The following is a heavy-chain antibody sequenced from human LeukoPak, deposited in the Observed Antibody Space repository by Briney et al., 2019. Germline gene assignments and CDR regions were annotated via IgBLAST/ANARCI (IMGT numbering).Heavy chain of an antibody. J-gene: IGHJ3*02. CDR1: GGSISSGGYS. Sequence: TLSLTCAVSGGSISSGGYSWSWIRQPPGKGLEWIGYICHSGSTYYNPSLKSRVTISVDRSKNQFSLKLSSVTAADTAVYYCAASTVTFLDDAFDIWGQGTMVTVSS. CDR2: ICHSGST. D-gene: IGHD4-17*01. V-gene: IGHV4-30-2*01. CDR3: AASTVTFLDDAFDI.